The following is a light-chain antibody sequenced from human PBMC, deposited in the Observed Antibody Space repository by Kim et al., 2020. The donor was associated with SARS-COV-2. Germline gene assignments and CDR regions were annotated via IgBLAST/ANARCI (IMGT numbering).Light chain of an antibody. J-gene: IGLJ1*01. Sequence: SLTTSSSATRGGVGGYNSFSSYQQHPGTAPHLMIYDVSNPPSGFSTRFSGSNSGNTASLTISGLQAEDEADYSCSSYTSSSTPYVFGTGTKVTVL. CDR3: SSYTSSSTPYV. CDR1: RGGVGGYNS. CDR2: DVS. V-gene: IGLV2-14*03.